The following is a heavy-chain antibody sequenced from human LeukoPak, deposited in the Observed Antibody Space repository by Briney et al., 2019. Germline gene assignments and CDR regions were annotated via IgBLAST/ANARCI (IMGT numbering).Heavy chain of an antibody. CDR3: ASGPPFLKYFEY. CDR1: GPTLSNAW. Sequence: GGSLRLSCAASGPTLSNAWMNWIRQAPGKGLEWVSTISVGAEYIFYADSVKGRFTISRDDSNNALYLQMHSLRAEDTALYYCASGPPFLKYFEYWGQGTLVTVSS. V-gene: IGHV3-23*01. CDR2: ISVGAEYI. J-gene: IGHJ4*02. D-gene: IGHD3-3*01.